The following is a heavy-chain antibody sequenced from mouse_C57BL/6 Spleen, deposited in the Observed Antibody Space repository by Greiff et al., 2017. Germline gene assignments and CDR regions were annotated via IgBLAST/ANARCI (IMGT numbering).Heavy chain of an antibody. CDR1: GYTFTSYW. J-gene: IGHJ4*01. CDR3: ARSGLGPYYYAMDY. CDR2: IYPSDSET. D-gene: IGHD4-1*01. Sequence: VKLQQPGAELVRPGSSVTLSCKASGYTFTSYWMEWVKQRPGQGLEWNGNIYPSDSETHYNQKFKDKATLTVDKSSSKAYMQLSSLTSEDSAVYYCARSGLGPYYYAMDYWGQGTSVTVSS. V-gene: IGHV1-61*01.